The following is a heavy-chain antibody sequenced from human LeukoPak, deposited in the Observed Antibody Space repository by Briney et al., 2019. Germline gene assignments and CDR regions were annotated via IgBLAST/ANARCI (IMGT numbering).Heavy chain of an antibody. CDR3: AIADDSSGYYHNWFDP. CDR2: INPSGGST. V-gene: IGHV1-46*01. J-gene: IGHJ5*02. Sequence: ASVNVSCKSSGYIFTDHFIHWVRQAPGQGLEWMGIINPSGGSTSYAQKFQGRVTMTRDTSTSTVYMELSSLRSEDTAVYYCAIADDSSGYYHNWFDPWGQGTLVTVSS. CDR1: GYIFTDHF. D-gene: IGHD3-22*01.